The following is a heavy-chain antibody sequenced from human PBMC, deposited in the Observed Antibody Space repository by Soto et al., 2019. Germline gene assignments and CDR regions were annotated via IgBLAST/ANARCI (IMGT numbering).Heavy chain of an antibody. V-gene: IGHV4-31*08. CDR1: GGSISRGDYY. CDR2: IYYSGST. CDR3: AKFGWGGSYSESHASDI. J-gene: IGHJ3*02. D-gene: IGHD1-26*01. Sequence: PSETLSLTCTVSGGSISRGDYYWTWIRQHPGKGLEWIGYIYYSGSTYYNPSLKSRFTVSRDNSKNSLYLQMNSLTTEDTALYSCAKFGWGGSYSESHASDIWGQGTMVTVSS.